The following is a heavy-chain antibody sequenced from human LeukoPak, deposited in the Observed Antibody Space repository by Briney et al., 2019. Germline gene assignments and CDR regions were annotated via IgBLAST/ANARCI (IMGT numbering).Heavy chain of an antibody. J-gene: IGHJ4*02. D-gene: IGHD2-2*01. CDR3: ARDTKYAFDN. CDR1: GFTFSSYS. CDR2: IGISSGNT. Sequence: GGSLRLSCAASGFTFSSYSMNWVRQAPGKGLEWISYIGISSGNTKYADSVKGRFTISGDKAKNSLYLKMNSLRVEDTAVYYCARDTKYAFDNWGQGTLVTVSS. V-gene: IGHV3-48*01.